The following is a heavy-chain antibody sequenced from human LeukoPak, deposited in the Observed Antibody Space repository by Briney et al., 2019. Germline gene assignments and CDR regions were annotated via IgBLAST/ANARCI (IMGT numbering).Heavy chain of an antibody. CDR3: ARGQSQAYAFDI. CDR1: GYTFTSYD. Sequence: ASVKVSCKASGYTFTSYDINWVRQATGQGLEWMGWMNPNSGNTGYAQKFQGRVTITRNTSISTAYMELSSLRSEGTAVYYCARGQSQAYAFDIWGQGTMVTVSS. CDR2: MNPNSGNT. J-gene: IGHJ3*02. D-gene: IGHD6-19*01. V-gene: IGHV1-8*03.